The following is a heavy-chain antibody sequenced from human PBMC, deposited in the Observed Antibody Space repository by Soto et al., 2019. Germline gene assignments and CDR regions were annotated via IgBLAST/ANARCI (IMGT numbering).Heavy chain of an antibody. CDR2: TYYRSKWYV. Sequence: SQTLSLTCAISGDSVSSNSAAWNWFRQSTSRGLEWLGRTYYRSKWYVDYAVSLKSRISINPDTSKNQFSLQLNSVTPDDTAIYYCTRALSGSGPDSWGQGPLVTVSS. V-gene: IGHV6-1*01. D-gene: IGHD6-19*01. J-gene: IGHJ4*02. CDR1: GDSVSSNSAA. CDR3: TRALSGSGPDS.